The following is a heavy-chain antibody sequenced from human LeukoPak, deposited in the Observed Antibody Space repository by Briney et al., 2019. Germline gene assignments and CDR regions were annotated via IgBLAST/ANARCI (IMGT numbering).Heavy chain of an antibody. J-gene: IGHJ5*02. CDR2: INTNTGNP. D-gene: IGHD3-3*01. CDR1: GYTFTSYA. CDR3: AREAIPLLEWLLYGWFDP. V-gene: IGHV7-4-1*02. Sequence: ASVTVSCKASGYTFTSYAMNWVRQAPGQGLEWMGWINTNTGNPTYAQGFTGRFVFSLDTSVSTAYLQISSLKAEDTAVYYCAREAIPLLEWLLYGWFDPWGQGTLVTVSS.